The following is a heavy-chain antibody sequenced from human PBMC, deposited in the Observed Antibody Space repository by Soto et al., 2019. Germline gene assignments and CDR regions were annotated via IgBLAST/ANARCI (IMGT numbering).Heavy chain of an antibody. CDR1: GGSIGSGGYY. Sequence: SETLSLTCTVSGGSIGSGGYYWSWIRQDPGKGLEWLGDIYSNGNTYYNPSLKSRLAISSDTSQNLFSLRLSSVTAADTGVYYCARLSSGWYFRYGFDYWGQGTLVTVSS. CDR3: ARLSSGWYFRYGFDY. CDR2: IYSNGNT. J-gene: IGHJ4*02. V-gene: IGHV4-31*03. D-gene: IGHD6-19*01.